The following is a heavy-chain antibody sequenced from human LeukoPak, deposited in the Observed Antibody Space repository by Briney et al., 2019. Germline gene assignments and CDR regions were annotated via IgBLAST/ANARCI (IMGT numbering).Heavy chain of an antibody. CDR3: TKARGGGMNV. CDR2: ISGSGGST. J-gene: IGHJ6*02. CDR1: GFTFSSYA. Sequence: PGGSLRLSCAASGFTFSSYAMSWVRQAPGRGLEWVSVISGSGGSTYYVDSVKGRFTISRDNSKNTLYLQMNSLRAEDTAVYYCTKARGGGMNVWGQGTTVTVSS. V-gene: IGHV3-23*01. D-gene: IGHD3-10*01.